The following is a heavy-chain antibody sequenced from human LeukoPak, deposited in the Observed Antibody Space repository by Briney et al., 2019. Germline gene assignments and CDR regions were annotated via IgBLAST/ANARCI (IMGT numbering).Heavy chain of an antibody. CDR3: ARDGIAAAGYNWFDP. Sequence: ASGKVSCKASGYTFTSYGISWVRQAPGQGLEWMGWISAYNGNTNYAQKLQGRVTMTTDTSTSTAYMELRSLRSDDTAVYYCARDGIAAAGYNWFDPWGQGTLVTVSS. J-gene: IGHJ5*02. D-gene: IGHD6-13*01. V-gene: IGHV1-18*01. CDR1: GYTFTSYG. CDR2: ISAYNGNT.